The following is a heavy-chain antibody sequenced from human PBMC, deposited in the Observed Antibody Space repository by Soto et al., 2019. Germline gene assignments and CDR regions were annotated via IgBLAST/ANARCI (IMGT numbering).Heavy chain of an antibody. V-gene: IGHV3-33*01. CDR2: IWYDGSNK. CDR3: ARDRGDIVVGATTDYYYYYMDV. J-gene: IGHJ6*03. D-gene: IGHD1-26*01. Sequence: GGSLRLSCAASGFTFSSYGMHWVRQAPGKGLEWVAVIWYDGSNKYYADSVKGRFTISRDNSKNTLYLQMNRLRAEDTAVYYCARDRGDIVVGATTDYYYYYMDVWGKGTTVTVSS. CDR1: GFTFSSYG.